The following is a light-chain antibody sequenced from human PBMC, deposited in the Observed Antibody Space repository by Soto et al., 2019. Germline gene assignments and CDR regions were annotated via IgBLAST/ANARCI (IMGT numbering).Light chain of an antibody. CDR3: SSYTSRSTWV. CDR2: EVS. V-gene: IGLV2-14*01. J-gene: IGLJ3*02. CDR1: SSDIGGYTF. Sequence: QSALTQPASVSGSPGQSITISCTGTSSDIGGYTFVSWYQQHPGKAPKLMIYEVSHRLSGVSDRFSGSKSGNTASLTISGLQAEDEADYYCSSYTSRSTWVFGGGTKLTVL.